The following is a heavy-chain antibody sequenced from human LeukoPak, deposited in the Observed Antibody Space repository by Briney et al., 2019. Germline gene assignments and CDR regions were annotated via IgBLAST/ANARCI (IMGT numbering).Heavy chain of an antibody. D-gene: IGHD3-9*01. J-gene: IGHJ4*02. CDR3: AKWGDYDILTGYYDSDY. CDR1: GFTFSNYA. Sequence: QTGGSLRPSCAASGFTFSNYAMSWVRQAPGKGLEWVSAVSGRDDSTYYADSVKGRFTISRDTSKNTLYLQMNSLRAEDTAVYYCAKWGDYDILTGYYDSDYWGQGTLVTVSS. CDR2: VSGRDDST. V-gene: IGHV3-23*01.